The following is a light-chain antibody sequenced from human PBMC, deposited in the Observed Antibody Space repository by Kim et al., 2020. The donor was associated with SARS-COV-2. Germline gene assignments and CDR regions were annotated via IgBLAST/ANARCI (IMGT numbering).Light chain of an antibody. CDR1: QSVRSSL. CDR3: QQYGNSPYT. V-gene: IGKV3-20*01. CDR2: GAF. J-gene: IGKJ2*01. Sequence: FPGERHTLSCSASQSVRSSLLAWYQQKPGQAPRLLIYGAFRRVAGIPDRFSGSGSGTDFTLTISRLDSEDFAVYYCQQYGNSPYTFGQGTKLEI.